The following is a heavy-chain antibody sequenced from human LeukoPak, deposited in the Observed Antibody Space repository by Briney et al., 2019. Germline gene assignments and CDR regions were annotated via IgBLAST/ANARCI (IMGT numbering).Heavy chain of an antibody. D-gene: IGHD4-11*01. CDR3: AMGSNYEPGSYYSMDA. CDR1: GYTYPSHG. V-gene: IGHV1-18*01. CDR2: IRAYNGNT. Sequence: VTCLDCGYTYPSHGIRWVRPAPGKGLEGMGWIRAYNGNTNYAENVQGRVTMTRDTSTSTVYLELRSLRSDDTAVHYCAMGSNYEPGSYYSMDAWGKGTTVTVSS. J-gene: IGHJ6*03.